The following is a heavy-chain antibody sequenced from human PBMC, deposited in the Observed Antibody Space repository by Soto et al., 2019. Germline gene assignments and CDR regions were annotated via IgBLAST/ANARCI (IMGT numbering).Heavy chain of an antibody. CDR3: ERAKYSSSYYFDS. CDR1: GFTFSSFE. D-gene: IGHD6-6*01. CDR2: IGSSGSTI. Sequence: XESLRLSCAASGFTFSSFEMNWVRQAPGKGLEWVSKIGSSGSTIWYADSVKGRFTISRDNAKNSLYLQMNSLRGEDTAVYYCERAKYSSSYYFDSWGQGTLVTVSS. J-gene: IGHJ4*02. V-gene: IGHV3-48*03.